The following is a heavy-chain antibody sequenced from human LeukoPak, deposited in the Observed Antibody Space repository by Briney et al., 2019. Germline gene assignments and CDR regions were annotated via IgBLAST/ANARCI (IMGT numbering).Heavy chain of an antibody. CDR3: SLVPNY. CDR1: GFTFSSYG. D-gene: IGHD6-13*01. V-gene: IGHV3-30*03. Sequence: GGSLRLSCAASGFTFSSYGMHWVRQAPGKGLEWVAVISYDGINKYYADSVKGRFTISRDNSKNTLYLQMNSLRAEDTAGYYCSLVPNYWGQGALVTVSS. CDR2: ISYDGINK. J-gene: IGHJ4*02.